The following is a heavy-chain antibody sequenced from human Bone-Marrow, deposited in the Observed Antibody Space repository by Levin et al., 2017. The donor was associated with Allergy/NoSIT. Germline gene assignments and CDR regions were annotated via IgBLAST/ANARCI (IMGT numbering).Heavy chain of an antibody. CDR1: GFTFSGYA. Sequence: AGGSLRLSCAASGFTFSGYAMHWVRQAPGKGLEWVAVTSYDEGNKYYADSVKGRFTISRDNSKNTLYLQMNSLRTEDTAVYYCARTGRDAFDIWGQGTMVTVSS. CDR2: TSYDEGNK. CDR3: ARTGRDAFDI. D-gene: IGHD1-14*01. J-gene: IGHJ3*02. V-gene: IGHV3-30-3*01.